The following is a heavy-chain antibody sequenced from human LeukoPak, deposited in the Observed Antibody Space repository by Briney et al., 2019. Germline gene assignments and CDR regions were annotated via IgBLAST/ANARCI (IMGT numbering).Heavy chain of an antibody. CDR1: GGSISSSSYY. V-gene: IGHV4-39*01. D-gene: IGHD3-10*01. CDR3: ARHFFPSDSGSFRTPFDY. Sequence: SETLSLTCTVSGGSISSSSYYWGWIRQPPGKGLEWIGSIYYSGSTYYNPSLKSRVTISVDTSKNHFSLKLSSVTAADTAVYYCARHFFPSDSGSFRTPFDYWGQGALVTVSS. J-gene: IGHJ4*02. CDR2: IYYSGST.